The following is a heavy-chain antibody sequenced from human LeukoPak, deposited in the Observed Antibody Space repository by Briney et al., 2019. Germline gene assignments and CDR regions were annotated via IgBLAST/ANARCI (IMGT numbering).Heavy chain of an antibody. Sequence: GGSLRLPCAASGFTFSSYAMHWVRQAPGKGPEWVAVISYDGSNKYYADSVKGRFTISRDNSKNTLYLQMNSLRAEDTAVYYCARVGNYDILTGYYTPYYYGMDVWGQGTTVTVSS. CDR2: ISYDGSNK. V-gene: IGHV3-30*04. CDR1: GFTFSSYA. J-gene: IGHJ6*02. D-gene: IGHD3-9*01. CDR3: ARVGNYDILTGYYTPYYYGMDV.